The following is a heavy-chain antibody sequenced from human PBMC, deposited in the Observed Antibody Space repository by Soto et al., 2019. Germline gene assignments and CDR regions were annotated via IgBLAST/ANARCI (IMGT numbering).Heavy chain of an antibody. Sequence: QVQLQESGPGLVKPSGTLSLTCAVSGVSIGSHDWWTWVRQPPGKGLEWIGESHQSGNTNYNSSLESRVTISLDKSKNHFSLQLSSVTVEDTAVCYGATRDAGRVYWGQGTLVTVSS. CDR1: GVSIGSHDW. D-gene: IGHD2-2*01. CDR2: SHQSGNT. J-gene: IGHJ4*02. CDR3: ATRDAGRVY. V-gene: IGHV4-4*02.